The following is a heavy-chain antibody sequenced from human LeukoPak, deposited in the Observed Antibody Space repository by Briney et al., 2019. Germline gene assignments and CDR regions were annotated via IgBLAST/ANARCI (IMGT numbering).Heavy chain of an antibody. D-gene: IGHD1-26*01. CDR1: GYTFTGYY. CDR3: ARFTEWELGIAFDI. V-gene: IGHV1-2*02. CDR2: INPNSGGT. Sequence: GASVKVSCKASGYTFTGYYMHWVRQAPGQGLEWMGWINPNSGGTNYAQKFQGRVTMARDTSISTAYMELSRLRSDDTAVYYCARFTEWELGIAFDIWGQGTMVTVSS. J-gene: IGHJ3*02.